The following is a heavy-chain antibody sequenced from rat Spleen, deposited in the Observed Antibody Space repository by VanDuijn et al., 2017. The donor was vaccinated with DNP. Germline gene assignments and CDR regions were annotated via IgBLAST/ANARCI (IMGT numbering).Heavy chain of an antibody. Sequence: EVQLQESGSGLVKPSQSLSLTCSVTGYSITSNYWGWIRKFPGNKMEYIGHISYTGSTSYNPSLKSRISITRDTSKNQFFLQLNSVTTEDTATYYCARHYGYNWYFDFWGPGTMVTVSS. CDR1: GYSITSNY. V-gene: IGHV3-1*01. D-gene: IGHD1-9*01. CDR2: ISYTGST. J-gene: IGHJ1*01. CDR3: ARHYGYNWYFDF.